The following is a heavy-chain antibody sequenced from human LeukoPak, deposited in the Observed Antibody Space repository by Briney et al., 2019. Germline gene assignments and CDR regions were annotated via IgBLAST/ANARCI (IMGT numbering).Heavy chain of an antibody. J-gene: IGHJ4*02. Sequence: SETLSLTCAVSGGSIRSSNWWSWVRQPPGKGLEWIGEIYHSGRTNYDSSLKSRVTISVDKSKNQFSLKLSSVTAADTAVYYCARDGDYYGSGSYYNPLDYWGQGTLVTVSS. CDR1: GGSIRSSNW. V-gene: IGHV4-4*02. CDR2: IYHSGRT. CDR3: ARDGDYYGSGSYYNPLDY. D-gene: IGHD3-10*01.